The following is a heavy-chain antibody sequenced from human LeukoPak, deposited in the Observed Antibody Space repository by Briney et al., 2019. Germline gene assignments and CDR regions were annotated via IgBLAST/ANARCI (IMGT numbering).Heavy chain of an antibody. CDR3: ARVDGYSSSPPFDP. CDR1: GYTFTSYD. J-gene: IGHJ5*02. V-gene: IGHV1-8*03. CDR2: INPNSGNT. Sequence: GASVKVSCKASGYTFTSYDINWVRQATGQGLEWMGWINPNSGNTGYAQKFQGRVTITRNTSISTAYMELSSLRSEDTAVYYCARVDGYSSSPPFDPWGQGTLVTVSS. D-gene: IGHD6-6*01.